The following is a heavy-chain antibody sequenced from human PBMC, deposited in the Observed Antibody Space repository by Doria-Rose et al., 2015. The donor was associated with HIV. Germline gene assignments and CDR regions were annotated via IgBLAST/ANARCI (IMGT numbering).Heavy chain of an antibody. V-gene: IGHV2-26*01. J-gene: IGHJ4*02. CDR1: GVSLSSPGMG. Sequence: QESGPVLVKPTETLTLTCTVFGVSLSSPGMGVSWIRQPPGKALEWLANICSDDERFYKTSLKSRLTISRGTSKSQVVLTMTDMDPVDTATYYCARIKSSRWYHKYYFDFWGQGTLVIVSA. D-gene: IGHD6-13*01. CDR3: ARIKSSRWYHKYYFDF. CDR2: ICSDDER.